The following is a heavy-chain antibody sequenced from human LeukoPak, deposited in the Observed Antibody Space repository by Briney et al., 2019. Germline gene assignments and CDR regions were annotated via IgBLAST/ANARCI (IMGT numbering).Heavy chain of an antibody. CDR3: AREEGDGAPSNWFDP. V-gene: IGHV1-69*13. CDR2: FIPIFGTA. CDR1: GGTFSSYA. D-gene: IGHD4-17*01. J-gene: IGHJ5*02. Sequence: ASVKVSCKASGGTFSSYAISWVRQAPEQGLEWMGGFIPIFGTANYAQKFQGRVTITADESASTAYMELSSLRSEDTAVYYCAREEGDGAPSNWFDPWGQGTLVTVSS.